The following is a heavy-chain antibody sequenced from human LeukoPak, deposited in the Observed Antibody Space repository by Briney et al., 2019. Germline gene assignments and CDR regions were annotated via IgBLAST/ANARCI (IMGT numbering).Heavy chain of an antibody. CDR3: ARGLIKFGSGESFDY. V-gene: IGHV4-30-4*01. CDR2: IYYSGST. Sequence: SETLSLTCTVSGGSISSGDYYWSWIRQPPGKGLEWIGYIYYSGSTYYNPSLKSRVTISVDTSKNQFSLKLSSVTAADTAVYYCARGLIKFGSGESFDYWGQGTLVTVSS. D-gene: IGHD3-10*01. J-gene: IGHJ4*02. CDR1: GGSISSGDYY.